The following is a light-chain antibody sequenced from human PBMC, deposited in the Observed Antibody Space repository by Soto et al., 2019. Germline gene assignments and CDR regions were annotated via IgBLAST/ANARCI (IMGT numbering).Light chain of an antibody. CDR1: SSNIGSNT. J-gene: IGLJ2*01. V-gene: IGLV1-44*01. CDR2: SNN. CDR3: AAWDDSLNGPR. Sequence: QPVLTQPPSASGTPGQRVTISCSGSSSNIGSNTVNWYQQLPGTAPKLLIYSNNQRPSGVPDRFSGSKSGTSASLAISGLQSEDEADYYCAAWDDSLNGPRFGGGTKLTVL.